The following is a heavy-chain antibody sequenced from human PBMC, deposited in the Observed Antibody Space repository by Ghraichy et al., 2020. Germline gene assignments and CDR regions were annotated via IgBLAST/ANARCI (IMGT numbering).Heavy chain of an antibody. J-gene: IGHJ4*02. CDR1: GFTFSSYV. D-gene: IGHD1-26*01. V-gene: IGHV3-48*02. Sequence: GSLRLSCAASGFTFSSYVMSWVRQAPGKGLEWVSSISLSSDTIYYADSVKGRFTISRDNAKNSLYLQMNSLRDEDTAVYYCARGLVGAKREDAYWGQGTLVTVSS. CDR3: ARGLVGAKREDAY. CDR2: ISLSSDTI.